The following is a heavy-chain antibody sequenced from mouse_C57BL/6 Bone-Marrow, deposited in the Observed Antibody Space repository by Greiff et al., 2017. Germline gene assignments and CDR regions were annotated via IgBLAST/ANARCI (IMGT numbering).Heavy chain of an antibody. V-gene: IGHV2-2*01. CDR2: LWSGGST. D-gene: IGHD2-10*02. J-gene: IGHJ4*01. CDR1: GFSLTSYG. CDR3: AKGEYGNHAGMDY. Sequence: VQLHQSGPGLVQPSQSLSITCTVSGFSLTSYGVHWVRPSPGKGLEWLGVLWSGGSTDSNAAFISRLSISKDNSKSQVFFKMNSLQADDTAIYYCAKGEYGNHAGMDYWGKGTSVTVSS.